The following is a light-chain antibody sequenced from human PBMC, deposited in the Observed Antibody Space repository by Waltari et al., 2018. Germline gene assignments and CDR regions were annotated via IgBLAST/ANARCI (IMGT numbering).Light chain of an antibody. CDR2: EVN. J-gene: IGLJ1*01. CDR1: SSDIGTYNR. CDR3: RSYARNTYV. Sequence: QSALTQPPSVSGSPGQSVTISCTGTSSDIGTYNRISWYQQPPGTAPKLMLYEVNNRPSGVPDRFSGSKSGNTASLTISGLQAEDEADYYCRSYARNTYVFGTGTKVTVL. V-gene: IGLV2-18*02.